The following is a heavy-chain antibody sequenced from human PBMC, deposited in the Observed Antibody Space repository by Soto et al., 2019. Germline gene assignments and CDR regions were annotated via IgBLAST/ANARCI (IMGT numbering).Heavy chain of an antibody. CDR3: AHIFDFDWVWAFEY. V-gene: IGHV2-5*02. D-gene: IGHD3-9*01. Sequence: QITLKESGPTLVKPTQTLTLTCTFSGFSLDTSGVGVGWIRQPPGKTLEWLALIYWDDDKRYSPSLISRLTITKGTSKNQGVLRMTNVDPVDTATYYCAHIFDFDWVWAFEYWGQGALVTVSS. J-gene: IGHJ4*02. CDR2: IYWDDDK. CDR1: GFSLDTSGVG.